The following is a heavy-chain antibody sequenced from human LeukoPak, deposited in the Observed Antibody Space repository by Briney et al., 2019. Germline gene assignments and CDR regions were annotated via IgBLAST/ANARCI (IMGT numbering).Heavy chain of an antibody. CDR2: IDYSRST. Sequence: SETLSLTCTVSGGSISSYYWSWIRQPPGKGLEWIGYIDYSRSTNYNPSLKSRVTISVDTSKNQFSLKLSSVTAADTAVYYCARGRSSSSRPFDYWGQGTLVTVSS. J-gene: IGHJ4*02. D-gene: IGHD6-6*01. CDR3: ARGRSSSSRPFDY. V-gene: IGHV4-59*12. CDR1: GGSISSYY.